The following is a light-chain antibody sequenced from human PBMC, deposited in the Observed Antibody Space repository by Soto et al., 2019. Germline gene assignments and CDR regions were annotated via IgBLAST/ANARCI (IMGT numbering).Light chain of an antibody. V-gene: IGKV3-20*01. CDR2: GAS. CDR3: QQSGSSPWT. J-gene: IGKJ1*01. Sequence: EIVLTQSPGTLSLSPGERATLSCRASQSVSSSYLAWYQQKPGQAPRLLIYGASSRATGIPDRFSGSGSGKDFTLTISRLEPEDCEVYYCQQSGSSPWTFGQGIKVEIK. CDR1: QSVSSSY.